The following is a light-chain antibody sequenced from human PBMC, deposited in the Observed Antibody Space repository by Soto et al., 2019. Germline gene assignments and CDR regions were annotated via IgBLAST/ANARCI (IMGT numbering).Light chain of an antibody. CDR2: NIN. CDR3: AAWDDSLSGPV. Sequence: QSVLTQPPSASGTPGQRVTISCSGSSSNIGSNTVSWYQQFPGAAPKLLIYNINQRPSGVPDRFSGSKSGTSASLAISGLQSEDEADYYCAAWDDSLSGPVFGGGTQLTVL. CDR1: SSNIGSNT. V-gene: IGLV1-44*01. J-gene: IGLJ2*01.